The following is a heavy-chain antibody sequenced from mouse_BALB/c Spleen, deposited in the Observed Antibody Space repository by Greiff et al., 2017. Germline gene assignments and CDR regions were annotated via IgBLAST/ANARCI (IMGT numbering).Heavy chain of an antibody. V-gene: IGHV3-1*02. Sequence: EVKLQESGPDLVKPSQSLSLTCTVTGYSITSGYSWHWIRQFPGNKLEWMGYIHYSSSTNYNPSLKSRISITRDTSKNQFFLQLISVTTEDTATYCCARSYGSSYAMDYWGQGTSVTVSS. CDR2: IHYSSST. CDR1: GYSITSGYS. CDR3: ARSYGSSYAMDY. D-gene: IGHD1-1*01. J-gene: IGHJ4*01.